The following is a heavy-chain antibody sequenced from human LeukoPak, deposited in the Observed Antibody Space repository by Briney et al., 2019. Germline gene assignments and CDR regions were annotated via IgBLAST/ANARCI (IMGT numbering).Heavy chain of an antibody. CDR2: IYTSGST. CDR3: ARTTDYYDSIEWFDP. J-gene: IGHJ5*02. CDR1: GGSISSGSYY. V-gene: IGHV4-61*02. D-gene: IGHD3-22*01. Sequence: SETLSLTCTVSGGSISSGSYYWSWIRQPAGKGLEWIGRIYTSGSTNHNPSLKSRVTISVDTSKNQFSLKLSSVTAADTAVYYCARTTDYYDSIEWFDPWGQGTLVTVSS.